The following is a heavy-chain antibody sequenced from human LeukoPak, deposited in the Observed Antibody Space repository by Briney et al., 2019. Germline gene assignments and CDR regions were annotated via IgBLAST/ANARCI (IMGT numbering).Heavy chain of an antibody. CDR2: MNPNSGNT. Sequence: ASVKVSCKASGYTFTSYGINWVRQATGQGLEWMGWMNPNSGNTGYAQKFQGRVTITRNTSISTAYMELSSLRSEDTAVYYCARRRYDFWSGYDNWFDPWGQGTLVTVSS. V-gene: IGHV1-8*03. CDR3: ARRRYDFWSGYDNWFDP. D-gene: IGHD3-3*01. CDR1: GYTFTSYG. J-gene: IGHJ5*02.